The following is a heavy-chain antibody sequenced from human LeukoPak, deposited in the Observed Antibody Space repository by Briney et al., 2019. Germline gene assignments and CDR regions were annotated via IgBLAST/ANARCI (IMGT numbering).Heavy chain of an antibody. CDR3: AKDNVAAAGRYFDY. J-gene: IGHJ4*02. D-gene: IGHD6-13*01. CDR1: GFTFSNYG. CDR2: ISYDGSNK. V-gene: IGHV3-30*18. Sequence: GGSLRLSCAASGFTFSNYGMHWVRQAPGKGLEWVALISYDGSNKYFADSVKGRFTISRDNSKNTLYLQMHSLRAGDTAVYYCAKDNVAAAGRYFDYWGQGTLVTVSS.